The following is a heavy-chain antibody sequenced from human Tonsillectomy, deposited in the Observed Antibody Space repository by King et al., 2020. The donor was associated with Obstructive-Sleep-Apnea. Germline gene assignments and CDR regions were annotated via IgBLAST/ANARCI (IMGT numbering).Heavy chain of an antibody. Sequence: VQLVESGPEAKKPGESVKISCKASGYKFTTYWIGWVRQKPGKGLEWMGIIYPGDSDTRYGPSFQGHVTISADKSISTAFLQWSSLTASDSATYYCAGHPALGNNLVPFDNWVQGTLVTVSS. J-gene: IGHJ4*02. V-gene: IGHV5-51*01. CDR3: AGHPALGNNLVPFDN. CDR2: IYPGDSDT. CDR1: GYKFTTYW. D-gene: IGHD6-6*01.